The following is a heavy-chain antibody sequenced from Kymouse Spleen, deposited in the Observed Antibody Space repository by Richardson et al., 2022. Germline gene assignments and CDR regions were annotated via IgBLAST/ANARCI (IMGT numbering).Heavy chain of an antibody. CDR1: GGSFSGYY. CDR3: ARGPPMVRGAPFDY. J-gene: IGHJ4*02. Sequence: QVQLQQWGAGLLKPSETLSLTCAVYGGSFSGYYWSWIRQPPGKGLEWIGEINHSGSTNYNPSLKSRVTISVDTSKNQFSLKLSSVTAADTAVYYCARGPPMVRGAPFDYWGQGTLVTVSS. D-gene: IGHD3-10*01. V-gene: IGHV4-34*01. CDR2: INHSGST.